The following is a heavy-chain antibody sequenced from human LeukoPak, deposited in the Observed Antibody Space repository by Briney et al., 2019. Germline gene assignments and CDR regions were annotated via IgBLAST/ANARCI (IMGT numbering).Heavy chain of an antibody. J-gene: IGHJ4*02. CDR1: GFTVSSNY. Sequence: PGGSLRLSCAASGFTVSSNYMSWVRQAPGKGLEWVSAISGSGGSTYYADSVKGRFTISRDNSKNTLYLQMNSLRAEDTAVYYCAKYEGPWDYWGQGTLVTVSS. CDR2: ISGSGGST. CDR3: AKYEGPWDY. V-gene: IGHV3-23*01. D-gene: IGHD3-16*01.